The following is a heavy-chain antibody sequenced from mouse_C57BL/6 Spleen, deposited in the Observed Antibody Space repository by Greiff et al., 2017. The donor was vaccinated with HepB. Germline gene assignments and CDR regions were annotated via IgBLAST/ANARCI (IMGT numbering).Heavy chain of an antibody. CDR1: GYTFTSYW. D-gene: IGHD4-1*01. CDR3: ARDPNWDGGYFDY. Sequence: VQLQQSGAELVKPGASVKLSCKASGYTFTSYWMHWVKQRPGQGLEWIGMIHPNSGSTNYNEKFKSKATLTVDKSSSTAYMQLSSLTSEDSAVYYCARDPNWDGGYFDYWGQGTTLTVSS. CDR2: IHPNSGST. V-gene: IGHV1-64*01. J-gene: IGHJ2*01.